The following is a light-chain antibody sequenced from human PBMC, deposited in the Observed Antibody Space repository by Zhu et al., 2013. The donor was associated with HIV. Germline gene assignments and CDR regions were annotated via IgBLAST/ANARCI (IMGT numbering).Light chain of an antibody. V-gene: IGLV1-44*01. CDR2: SNY. Sequence: QSVLTQPPSVSGTPGQMVTISCSGVSSNIGSNTVHWYQHRPGTALKLLIYSNYQRPSGVPDRFSGSRSGASASLAITGLQAEDEGDYYCQSYDSSLSAWVFGGGTKLTVL. J-gene: IGLJ3*02. CDR1: SSNIGSNT. CDR3: QSYDSSLSAWV.